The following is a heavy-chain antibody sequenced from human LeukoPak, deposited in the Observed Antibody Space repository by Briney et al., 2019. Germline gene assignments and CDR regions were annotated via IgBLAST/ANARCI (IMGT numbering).Heavy chain of an antibody. D-gene: IGHD6-19*01. CDR3: ASTEQWLVSGLYYYYYMDV. Sequence: GSSVKVSCKASGGTFSSYAISWVRQAPGQGLEWMGGIIPICGTANYAQKFQGRVTITTDESTSTAYMELSSLRSEDTAVYYCASTEQWLVSGLYYYYYMDVWGKGTTVTVSS. V-gene: IGHV1-69*05. CDR1: GGTFSSYA. CDR2: IIPICGTA. J-gene: IGHJ6*03.